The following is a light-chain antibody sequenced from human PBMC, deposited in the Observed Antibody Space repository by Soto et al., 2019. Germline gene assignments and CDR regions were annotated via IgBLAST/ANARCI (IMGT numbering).Light chain of an antibody. V-gene: IGLV1-44*01. CDR3: AAWDDSLHGVV. Sequence: QSVLTQTPSASGTPGQRVSISCSGSSTNIGRNTVIWYQQVPGTTPKVLIYSNSQRPSGVHDRFSGSKSGTSAYLAISGPQSDDEADSYCAAWDDSLHGVVFGGGTQRTVL. CDR1: STNIGRNT. CDR2: SNS. J-gene: IGLJ2*01.